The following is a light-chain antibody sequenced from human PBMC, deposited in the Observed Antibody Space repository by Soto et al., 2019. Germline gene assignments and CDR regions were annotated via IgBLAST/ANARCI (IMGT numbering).Light chain of an antibody. Sequence: DIVLTQSPDSLAVSLGERAAINCTSDQSVFYSFNNKNYLVWYQQKQGQPPKKLIYWASSRESGVPDRFSGGGSGTHFTLTISSLQAEDVAVYYCHQHYGNPPPFGQGTKLEI. CDR3: HQHYGNPPP. CDR2: WAS. J-gene: IGKJ2*01. CDR1: QSVFYSFNNKNY. V-gene: IGKV4-1*01.